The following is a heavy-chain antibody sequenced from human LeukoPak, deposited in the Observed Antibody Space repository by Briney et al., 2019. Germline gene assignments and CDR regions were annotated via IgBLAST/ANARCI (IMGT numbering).Heavy chain of an antibody. J-gene: IGHJ4*02. CDR1: GFTFSSYS. CDR2: ISSSSYI. V-gene: IGHV3-21*01. D-gene: IGHD3-9*01. CDR3: ARTPYDILTGYQSALDY. Sequence: GGSLRLSCAASGFTFSSYSMNWVRQAPGKGLEWVSSISSSSYIYYADSVKGRFTISRDNAKNSLYLQMNSLSAEDTAVYYCARTPYDILTGYQSALDYWGQGTLVTVSS.